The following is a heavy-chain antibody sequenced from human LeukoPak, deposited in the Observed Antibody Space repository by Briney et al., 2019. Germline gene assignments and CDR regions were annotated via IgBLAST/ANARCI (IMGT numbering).Heavy chain of an antibody. Sequence: GGSLRLSCAASGFTSSNSWMSWVRQAPGKGLEWVAYIKKTGSETYYVDSVKGRFTITRDNARNSLFLQMNSLRAEDTAVYYCAREDGYCSGGNCYSYFDSWGQGTLVTVSS. J-gene: IGHJ4*02. CDR3: AREDGYCSGGNCYSYFDS. CDR2: IKKTGSET. D-gene: IGHD2-15*01. CDR1: GFTSSNSW. V-gene: IGHV3-7*01.